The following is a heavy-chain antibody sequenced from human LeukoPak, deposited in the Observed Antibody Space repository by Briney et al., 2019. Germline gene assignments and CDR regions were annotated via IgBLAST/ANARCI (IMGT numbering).Heavy chain of an antibody. D-gene: IGHD3-16*01. CDR3: ARTGDLDYPSHIDY. V-gene: IGHV4-39*07. CDR1: GGSISSSSYY. J-gene: IGHJ4*02. CDR2: IYYSGST. Sequence: PSETLSLTCTVSGGSISSSSYYWGWIRQPPGKGLEWIGSIYYSGSTYYNPSLKSRVTISVDTSKNQFSLKLSSVTAADTAVYYCARTGDLDYPSHIDYWGQGTLVTVSS.